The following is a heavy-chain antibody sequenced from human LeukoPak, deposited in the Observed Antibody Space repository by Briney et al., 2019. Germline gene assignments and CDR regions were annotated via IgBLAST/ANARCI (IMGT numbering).Heavy chain of an antibody. V-gene: IGHV1-18*01. CDR2: ISAYNGNT. Sequence: ASVKVSCKASGYTFTSYGISWVRQAPGQGLEWMGWISAYNGNTNYAQKLQGRVTMTTDTSTSTAYMELRSLRSDDTAVYYCARGSYYYDSSGYYSNYFDYWGQGTLVTVSS. D-gene: IGHD3-22*01. J-gene: IGHJ4*02. CDR3: ARGSYYYDSSGYYSNYFDY. CDR1: GYTFTSYG.